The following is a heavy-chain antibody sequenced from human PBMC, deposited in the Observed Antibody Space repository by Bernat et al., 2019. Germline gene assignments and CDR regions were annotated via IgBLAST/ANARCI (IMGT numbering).Heavy chain of an antibody. CDR1: GFTFSSYS. V-gene: IGHV3-48*02. CDR3: ARGALYYDYIWGSYRPTHFDY. J-gene: IGHJ4*02. Sequence: EVQLVESGGGLVQPGGSLRLSCAASGFTFSSYSMNWVRQAPGKGLAWVSYLSSSSSTIYYADSVKSRFTISRDNAKNSLYLQRNSLRDEDTAVYYCARGALYYDYIWGSYRPTHFDYWGQGTLVTVSS. D-gene: IGHD3-16*02. CDR2: LSSSSSTI.